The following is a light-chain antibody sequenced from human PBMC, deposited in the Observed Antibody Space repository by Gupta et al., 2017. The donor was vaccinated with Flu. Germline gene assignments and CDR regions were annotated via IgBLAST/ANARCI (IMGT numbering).Light chain of an antibody. J-gene: IGLJ3*02. CDR3: SSYTSSSTLGV. CDR2: EVS. CDR1: SSDVGGYNY. Sequence: ITIYCTGTSSDVGGYNYVSWYQQHPGKAPKLMIYEVSNRPSGVSNRFSGSKSGNTASLTISGLQAEDEADYYCSSYTSSSTLGVFGGGTKLTVL. V-gene: IGLV2-14*01.